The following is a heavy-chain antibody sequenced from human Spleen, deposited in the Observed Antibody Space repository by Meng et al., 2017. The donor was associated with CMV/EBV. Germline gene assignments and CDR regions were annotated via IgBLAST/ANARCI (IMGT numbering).Heavy chain of an antibody. D-gene: IGHD6-6*01. V-gene: IGHV4-4*02. CDR1: GGSISSSNW. CDR3: ARRAPRPDRGLDY. CDR2: IYHSGST. Sequence: GSLRLSCTVSGGSISSSNWWSWVRQPPGKGLEYIGEIYHSGSTNYNPSLKSRVTISVDKSKNQFSLKLTSVTAADTAVYYCARRAPRPDRGLDYWGQGTLVTVSS. J-gene: IGHJ4*02.